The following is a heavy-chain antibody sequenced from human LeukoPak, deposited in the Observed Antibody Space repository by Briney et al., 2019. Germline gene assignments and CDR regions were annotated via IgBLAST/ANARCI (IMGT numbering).Heavy chain of an antibody. CDR1: GFTFNDEY. CDR3: ARDPKSQLLLDY. D-gene: IGHD2-2*01. J-gene: IGHJ4*02. Sequence: GASVKVSCKPSGFTFNDEYIHWVRQAPGQGLEWMGWINPYSGAINYAQKFQGRVTLTRDTSISTAYMELSRLTSGDTAVYYCARDPKSQLLLDYWGQGTLVTVSS. CDR2: INPYSGAI. V-gene: IGHV1-2*02.